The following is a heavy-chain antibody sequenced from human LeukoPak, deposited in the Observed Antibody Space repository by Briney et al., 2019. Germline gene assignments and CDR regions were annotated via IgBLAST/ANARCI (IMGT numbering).Heavy chain of an antibody. CDR1: GVSISSYY. D-gene: IGHD4-17*01. Sequence: PSETLSLTCTVSGVSISSYYWSWIRQSPGKGLEWIGHIHYSRSPNYNPSLKSRVTISVDTSKNQFSLKLSSVTAAHTAVYYCPMTFYGDGDYWGQGTLVTASS. CDR2: IHYSRSP. CDR3: PMTFYGDGDY. V-gene: IGHV4-59*08. J-gene: IGHJ4*02.